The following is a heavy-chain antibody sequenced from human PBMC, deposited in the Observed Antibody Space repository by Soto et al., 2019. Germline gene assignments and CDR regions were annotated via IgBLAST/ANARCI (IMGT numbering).Heavy chain of an antibody. J-gene: IGHJ4*02. CDR2: INLKSGNT. CDR3: GRDSASLPGTYFDY. D-gene: IGHD1-1*01. V-gene: IGHV1-2*02. Sequence: DSVKVDFKASGFIFTDLYIHGLRHALGQGLECIGWINLKSGNTLLSEKFKGRVSVTRDTSINTAFMEFRGLTFDDTAVYFCGRDSASLPGTYFDYWGQGTLVTVSS. CDR1: GFIFTDLY.